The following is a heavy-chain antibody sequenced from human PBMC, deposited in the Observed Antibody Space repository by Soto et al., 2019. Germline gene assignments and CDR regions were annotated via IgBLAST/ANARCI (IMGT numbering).Heavy chain of an antibody. D-gene: IGHD3-10*01. CDR3: ARDVGKNY. J-gene: IGHJ4*02. Sequence: QVRLHESGPGLVRPSETLSLTCSVSGASVSSYYWSWFRQPVGKGLEWIGRTHSSGNVNYNTSLESRVTMSLDTSKNQFSLRLSSLTAADTALYLCARDVGKNYWGQGTRVAVSS. CDR1: GASVSSYY. CDR2: THSSGNV. V-gene: IGHV4-4*07.